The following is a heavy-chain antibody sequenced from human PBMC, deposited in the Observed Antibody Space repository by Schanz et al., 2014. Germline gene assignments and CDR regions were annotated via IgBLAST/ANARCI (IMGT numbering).Heavy chain of an antibody. CDR1: GFTFTNYA. Sequence: DVQLLESGGGLVQPGGSLRLSCAASGFTFTNYAMSWVRQAPGKGLEWVSLISDSGDTAYYADSVKGRFTISRDNFKGALYLQVSSLRAEDTAVYYCTNSLESWPGGRCSRGYFDYWGQGTLVTVSS. CDR3: TNSLESWPGGRCSRGYFDY. V-gene: IGHV3-23*01. CDR2: ISDSGDTA. J-gene: IGHJ4*02. D-gene: IGHD2-15*01.